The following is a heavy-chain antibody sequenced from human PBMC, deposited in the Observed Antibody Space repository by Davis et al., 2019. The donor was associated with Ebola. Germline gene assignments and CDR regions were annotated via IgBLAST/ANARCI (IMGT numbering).Heavy chain of an antibody. CDR1: GGSFSGYY. Sequence: SETLSLTCAVYGGSFSGYYWSWIRQPPGKGLEWIGEINHSGSTNCNPSLKSRVTISVDTSKNQFSLKLSSVTAADTAVYYCARVRAYYYYYGMDVWGQGTTVTVSS. CDR2: INHSGST. D-gene: IGHD4-17*01. V-gene: IGHV4-34*01. CDR3: ARVRAYYYYYGMDV. J-gene: IGHJ6*02.